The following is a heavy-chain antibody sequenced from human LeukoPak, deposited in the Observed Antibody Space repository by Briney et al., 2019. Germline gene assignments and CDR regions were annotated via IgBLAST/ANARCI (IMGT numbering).Heavy chain of an antibody. CDR3: AKDLPTGAKNSGWYVDWLDP. CDR1: GFTVSSNY. V-gene: IGHV3-53*01. J-gene: IGHJ5*02. Sequence: PGGSLRLSCAASGFTVSSNYMSWVRQAPGKGLEWVSVIYSCGSTYYADSVKGRFTISRDNSKNTLYLQMNSLRAEDTAVYYCAKDLPTGAKNSGWYVDWLDPWGQGTLVTVSS. CDR2: IYSCGST. D-gene: IGHD6-19*01.